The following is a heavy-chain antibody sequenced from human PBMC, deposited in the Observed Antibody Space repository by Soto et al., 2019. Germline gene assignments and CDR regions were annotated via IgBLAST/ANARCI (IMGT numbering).Heavy chain of an antibody. CDR2: ISAYNGNT. Sequence: QVQLVQSGAEVKKPGASVKVSCKASGYTFSSYFISWVRQAPGQGLEWMGWISAYNGNTNYAQNLQGRLTMTTHASTSTANMELRSLRSDDTAVYYCAGDLPPVDYWGQGTLVTVSS. CDR3: AGDLPPVDY. J-gene: IGHJ4*02. V-gene: IGHV1-18*01. CDR1: GYTFSSYF.